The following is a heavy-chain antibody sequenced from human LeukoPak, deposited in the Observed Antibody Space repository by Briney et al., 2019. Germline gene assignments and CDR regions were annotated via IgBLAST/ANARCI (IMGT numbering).Heavy chain of an antibody. D-gene: IGHD1-14*01. CDR3: VREPQAEYYFDY. CDR1: GFPFSGYW. Sequence: GGSLRLSWAAFGFPFSGYWLHWVGQAPGKGLGGVSRISSDGSSTTYADSVKGRFTISRDNAKNTLYLQMNSLRAEDTAVYYCVREPQAEYYFDYWGQGTLVTVSS. J-gene: IGHJ4*02. V-gene: IGHV3-74*01. CDR2: ISSDGSST.